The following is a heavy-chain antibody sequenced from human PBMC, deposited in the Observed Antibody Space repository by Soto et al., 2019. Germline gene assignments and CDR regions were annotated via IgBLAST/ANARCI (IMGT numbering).Heavy chain of an antibody. CDR3: SKGPSYFWSGFQPDF. V-gene: IGHV3-23*01. CDR2: ISGSGGST. CDR1: GFTFSSYA. Sequence: EVQLLESGGGLVQPGGSLRLSCAASGFTFSSYAMSWVRQAPGKGLEWVSGISGSGGSTFYAAPVKGGFTISRDISKKTVDLQMNSWRPEDTAVYYGSKGPSYFWSGFQPDFWGQGTLVTVPS. D-gene: IGHD3-3*01. J-gene: IGHJ4*02.